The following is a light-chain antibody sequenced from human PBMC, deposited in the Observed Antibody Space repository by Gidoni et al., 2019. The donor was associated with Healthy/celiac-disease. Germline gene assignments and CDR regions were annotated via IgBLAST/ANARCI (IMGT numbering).Light chain of an antibody. V-gene: IGLV1-40*01. CDR1: RSYIGAGYD. CDR3: QSYDSSLSGSGV. J-gene: IGLJ3*02. CDR2: GNS. Sequence: SVLTQPPSVSGAPGQRVPISCTGSRSYIGAGYDVHWYQQLPGTAPNLLIYGNSNRPSGVPDRFSGSKSGTSASLAITGLQAEDEADYYCQSYDSSLSGSGVFGGGTKLTVL.